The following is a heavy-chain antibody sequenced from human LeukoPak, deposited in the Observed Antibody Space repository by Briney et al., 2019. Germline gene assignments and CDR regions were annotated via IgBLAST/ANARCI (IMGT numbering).Heavy chain of an antibody. D-gene: IGHD6-13*01. CDR3: ARTPYSSSWYPLGWFDP. V-gene: IGHV4-34*01. J-gene: IGHJ5*02. Sequence: SETLSLTCAVYGGSFSGYYWSWIRQPPGKGLEWIGEINHSASTNYNPSLKSRVTISVDTSKNQFSLKLSSVTAADTAVYYCARTPYSSSWYPLGWFDPWGQGTLVTVSS. CDR1: GGSFSGYY. CDR2: INHSAST.